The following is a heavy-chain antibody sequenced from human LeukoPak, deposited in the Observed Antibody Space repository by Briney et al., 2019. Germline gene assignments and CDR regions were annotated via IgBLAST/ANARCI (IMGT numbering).Heavy chain of an antibody. V-gene: IGHV3-72*01. CDR1: GFTFSDHY. J-gene: IGHJ6*02. CDR2: TRNKVNGYTT. Sequence: GGSLRLSCAASGFTFSDHYMDWVRQAPGKGLEWVGRTRNKVNGYTTEYAASVKGRFTISRDDSENSMYLLMNSLKTDDTAVYYCARGAGPTRHGYYYAMDLWGQGTTVTVSS. CDR3: ARGAGPTRHGYYYAMDL. D-gene: IGHD2-2*01.